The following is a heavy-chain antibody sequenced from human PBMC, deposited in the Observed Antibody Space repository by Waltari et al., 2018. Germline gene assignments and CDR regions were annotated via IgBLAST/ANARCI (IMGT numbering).Heavy chain of an antibody. CDR1: GYDFSTYW. J-gene: IGHJ6*03. CDR3: ARTSTRDFYYMDV. V-gene: IGHV5-10-1*01. CDR2: SDPSDSYT. Sequence: EVQLVQSGAEVKKPGESLRISCEGSGYDFSTYWLTWVRHIPGTGLEWMGRSDPSDSYTSYRPAVRGHVTIAVDRSISTAYIQWSGLRASDTAIYYCARTSTRDFYYMDVWGKGTTVTVSS. D-gene: IGHD1-1*01.